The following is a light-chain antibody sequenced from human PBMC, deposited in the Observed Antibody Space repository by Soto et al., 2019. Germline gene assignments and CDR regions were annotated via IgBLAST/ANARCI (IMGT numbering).Light chain of an antibody. CDR1: QSVSSN. Sequence: EIVMTQSPATLSVSPGERVTLSCRASQSVSSNLAWYQQKPGQTPRLLIYDASTGATGIPARFSGSGSGTEFTLTISSLQSEDFAVYYCQQYNNWPRTVGQGTKVDIK. V-gene: IGKV3-15*01. J-gene: IGKJ1*01. CDR3: QQYNNWPRT. CDR2: DAS.